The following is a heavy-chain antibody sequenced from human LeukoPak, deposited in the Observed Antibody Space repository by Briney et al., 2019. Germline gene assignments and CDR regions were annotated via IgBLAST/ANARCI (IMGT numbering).Heavy chain of an antibody. J-gene: IGHJ4*02. CDR2: IYPGDSET. Sequence: NLGESLKISCKGSGYSFTSYWVAWVRRMPGKGLEWMGIIYPGDSETRYSPSFQGQVTISADKSISTAYLQWSSLEASDTAMYYCARSHPGVVAQVGDYWGQGTLVTVSS. D-gene: IGHD2-15*01. V-gene: IGHV5-51*01. CDR3: ARSHPGVVAQVGDY. CDR1: GYSFTSYW.